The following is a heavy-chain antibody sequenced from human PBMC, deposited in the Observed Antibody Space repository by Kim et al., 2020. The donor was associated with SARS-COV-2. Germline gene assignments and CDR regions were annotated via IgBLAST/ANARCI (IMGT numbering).Heavy chain of an antibody. CDR2: INHSGST. D-gene: IGHD6-19*01. CDR1: GGSFSGYY. Sequence: SETLSLTCAVYGGSFSGYYWSWIRQPPGKGLEWIGEINHSGSTNYNPSLKSRVTISVDTSKNQFSLKLSSVTAADTAVYYCARGPSRTYSSGYSRYYYYGMDVWGQGTTVTVSS. J-gene: IGHJ6*02. CDR3: ARGPSRTYSSGYSRYYYYGMDV. V-gene: IGHV4-34*01.